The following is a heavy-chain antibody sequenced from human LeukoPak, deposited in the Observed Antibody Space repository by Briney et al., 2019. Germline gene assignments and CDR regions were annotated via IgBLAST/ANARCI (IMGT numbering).Heavy chain of an antibody. D-gene: IGHD6-13*01. J-gene: IGHJ4*02. V-gene: IGHV4-59*13. CDR3: ARASAGIFDY. Sequence: PSETLSLTCTVSGGSISSYYWGWIRQPPGKGLEWIGYIYYSGSTNYNPSLKSRFTISVDTSKNQFSLKLSSVTAADTAVYYCARASAGIFDYWGQGTLVTVSS. CDR1: GGSISSYY. CDR2: IYYSGST.